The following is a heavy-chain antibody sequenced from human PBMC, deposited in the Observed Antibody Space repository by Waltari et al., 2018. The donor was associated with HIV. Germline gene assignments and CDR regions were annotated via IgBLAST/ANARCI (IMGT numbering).Heavy chain of an antibody. Sequence: QLQLQESGPGLVKPSETLSLTCTVSGGSISSSSYYWEWIGSIYYSGSTYYNPSLKSRVTISVDTSKNQFSLKLSSVTAADTAVYYCARVGYYYDSSGYFPYYFDYWGQGTLVTVSS. CDR3: ARVGYYYDSSGYFPYYFDY. CDR2: IYYSGST. CDR1: GGSISSSSYY. J-gene: IGHJ4*02. D-gene: IGHD3-22*01. V-gene: IGHV4-39*07.